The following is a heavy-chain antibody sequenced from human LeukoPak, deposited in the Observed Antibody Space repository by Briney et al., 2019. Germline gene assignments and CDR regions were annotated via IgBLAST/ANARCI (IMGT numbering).Heavy chain of an antibody. CDR3: ARKENILTGYYDH. J-gene: IGHJ5*02. CDR2: ISSDSNYI. CDR1: GFTFSTYE. V-gene: IGHV3-21*01. D-gene: IGHD3-9*01. Sequence: PGGSLRLSCAASGFTFSTYEMNWVRQAPGKGPEWVSSISSDSNYIYYADSVKGRFTISRDNAWNSLYPQMNSLRAEDTAVYYCARKENILTGYYDHWGQGTLVTVSS.